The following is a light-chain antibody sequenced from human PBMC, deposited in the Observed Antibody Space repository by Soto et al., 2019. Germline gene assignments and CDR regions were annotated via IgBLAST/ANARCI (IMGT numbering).Light chain of an antibody. Sequence: DVQMTQSPSSLSASVGDRVSITCRASQSIKKSLNWYQQKPGKAPKLLIYAASNLQSGVPSRFSGSGSGTDFTLTISSLQSEDFAVYYCQQYNNWPRTFGQGTTVEIK. CDR3: QQYNNWPRT. CDR1: QSIKKS. J-gene: IGKJ1*01. CDR2: AAS. V-gene: IGKV1-39*01.